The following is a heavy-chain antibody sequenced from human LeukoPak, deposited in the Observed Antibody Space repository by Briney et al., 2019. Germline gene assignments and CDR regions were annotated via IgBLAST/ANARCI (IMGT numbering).Heavy chain of an antibody. D-gene: IGHD6-19*01. Sequence: SETLSLTCTVSGGSISSYYWSWIRQPPGKGLEWIGYIYHSGSTNYNPSLKSRVTISVDTSKNQFSLKLSSVTAADTAVYYCAREYSSGGFDYWGQGTLVTVSS. J-gene: IGHJ4*02. CDR3: AREYSSGGFDY. V-gene: IGHV4-59*01. CDR1: GGSISSYY. CDR2: IYHSGST.